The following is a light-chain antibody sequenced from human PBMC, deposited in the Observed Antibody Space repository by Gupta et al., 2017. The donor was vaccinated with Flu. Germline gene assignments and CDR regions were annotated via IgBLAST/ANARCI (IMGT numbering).Light chain of an antibody. CDR1: QSVSSY. CDR2: DAS. CDR3: QQHYNWPPWT. Sequence: ATLSLSPGERATLSCRASQSVSSYLGWYKQKQGQAPRLLIYDASNRDTGVTARFSGSGFGKDVALTISSREQEDFAGYYCQQHYNWPPWTFGQGTKVEIK. V-gene: IGKV3-11*01. J-gene: IGKJ1*01.